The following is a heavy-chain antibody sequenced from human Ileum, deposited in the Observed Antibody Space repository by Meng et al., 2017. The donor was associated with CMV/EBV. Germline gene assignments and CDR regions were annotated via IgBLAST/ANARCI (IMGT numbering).Heavy chain of an antibody. V-gene: IGHV5-51*01. J-gene: IGHJ2*01. D-gene: IGHD4-17*01. Sequence: CKTSGYSLPTYWTGWGRQMPGKGLEWMGIIYPGDSDTRYSPSFQGQVTISADKSITTAYLQWSSLKASDTAMYYCARQGGLRYWYFDLWGRGTLVTVSS. CDR1: GYSLPTYW. CDR3: ARQGGLRYWYFDL. CDR2: IYPGDSDT.